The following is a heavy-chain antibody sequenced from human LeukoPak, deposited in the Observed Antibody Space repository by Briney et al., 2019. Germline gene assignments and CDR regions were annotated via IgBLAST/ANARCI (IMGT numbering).Heavy chain of an antibody. D-gene: IGHD3-3*01. V-gene: IGHV1-69*13. Sequence: SVKVSCKASGGTFSSYAISWVRQAPGQGLEWMGGIIPIFGTANYAQKFQGRVTITADESTTTSYMELSSLTAEDMAVYYCATGGAYEFRDDYWGQGTLVTVSS. CDR1: GGTFSSYA. CDR2: IIPIFGTA. J-gene: IGHJ4*02. CDR3: ATGGAYEFRDDY.